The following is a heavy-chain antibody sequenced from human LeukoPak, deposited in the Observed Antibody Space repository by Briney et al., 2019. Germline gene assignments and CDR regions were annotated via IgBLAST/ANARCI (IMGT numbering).Heavy chain of an antibody. CDR2: IYYSGST. CDR1: GGSISSYY. Sequence: SETLSLTCTVSGGSISSYYWSWIRQSPGKGLEWIGYIYYSGSTNYNPSLKSRVTISVDTSKNQFSLKLSSVTAADTAVYYCARDQHSSSWYNWFDPWGQGTLVTVSS. CDR3: ARDQHSSSWYNWFDP. D-gene: IGHD6-13*01. V-gene: IGHV4-59*01. J-gene: IGHJ5*02.